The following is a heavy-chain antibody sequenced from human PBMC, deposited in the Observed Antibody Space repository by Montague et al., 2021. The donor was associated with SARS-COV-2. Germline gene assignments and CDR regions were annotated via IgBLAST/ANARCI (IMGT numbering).Heavy chain of an antibody. CDR1: DVSLSTSTW. J-gene: IGHJ4*02. CDR2: IYLSGFT. V-gene: IGHV4-4*02. CDR3: ARGGLGNRGFDY. D-gene: IGHD3/OR15-3a*01. Sequence: SETLSLTCVVSDVSLSTSTWWSWVRQSPGKGLEWVGEIYLSGFTQYNLSVKSRVSISLDDSRSQFSLRLTSVTAADTAVYFCARGGLGNRGFDYWGQGTLVTVSS.